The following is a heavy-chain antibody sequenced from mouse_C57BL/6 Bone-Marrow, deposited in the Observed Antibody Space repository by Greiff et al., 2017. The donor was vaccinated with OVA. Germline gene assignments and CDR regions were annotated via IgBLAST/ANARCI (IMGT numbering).Heavy chain of an antibody. CDR2: SDPSDSYT. D-gene: IGHD2-1*01. CDR3: ARYGNYWYFDV. J-gene: IGHJ1*03. CDR1: GYTFTSYW. V-gene: IGHV1-69*01. Sequence: QVQLQQPGAELVMPGASVKLSCKASGYTFTSYWMHWVKQRPGQGLEWIGESDPSDSYTNYNQKFKGKSTLTVDKSSSTAYMQLSSRTSEDSAVYYCARYGNYWYFDVWGTGTTVTVSS.